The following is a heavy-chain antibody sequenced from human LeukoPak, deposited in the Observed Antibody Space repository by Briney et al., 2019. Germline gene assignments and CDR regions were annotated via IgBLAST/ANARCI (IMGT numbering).Heavy chain of an antibody. J-gene: IGHJ4*02. CDR2: ISSTSSYI. D-gene: IGHD5-18*01. Sequence: GGSLRLSCAASGFTFSSYSMNWVRQAPGKGLEWVSCISSTSSYIYYADSVKGRFTISGDNTKNSLYLRMNSLRAEDTAVYYCARDRRGYSYGLDYWGQGTLITVSS. V-gene: IGHV3-21*01. CDR3: ARDRRGYSYGLDY. CDR1: GFTFSSYS.